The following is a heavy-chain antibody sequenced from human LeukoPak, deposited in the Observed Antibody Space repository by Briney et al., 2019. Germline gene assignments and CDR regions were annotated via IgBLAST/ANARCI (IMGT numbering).Heavy chain of an antibody. J-gene: IGHJ1*01. D-gene: IGHD6-25*01. V-gene: IGHV3-48*03. CDR1: GFTFSSYE. CDR3: VKEPTSYSSGWYFQH. CDR2: ISTSGNTI. Sequence: PGGSLRLSCAASGFTFSSYEMNWVRQAPGEGLEWVSCISTSGNTIYYADSVKGRFTISRDNAKNSLYLQMNSLRAEDTAVYFCVKEPTSYSSGWYFQHWGQGTLVTVSS.